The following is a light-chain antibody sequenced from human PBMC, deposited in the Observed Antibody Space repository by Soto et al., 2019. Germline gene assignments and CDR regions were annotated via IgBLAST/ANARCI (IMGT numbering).Light chain of an antibody. CDR2: EAF. V-gene: IGLV2-14*01. Sequence: QSVLTQPASVSGSPGQSIAISCTGTSSDVGGYNYVSWYQQHPGKAPKLIIYEAFKRPSGVSSLFSGSKSGNTASLTISGLQAEDEADYYCSSYTGSNTLVFGGATKLTVL. CDR3: SSYTGSNTLV. CDR1: SSDVGGYNY. J-gene: IGLJ2*01.